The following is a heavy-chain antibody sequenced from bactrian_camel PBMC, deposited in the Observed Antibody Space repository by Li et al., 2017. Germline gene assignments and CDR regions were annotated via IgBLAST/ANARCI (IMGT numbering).Heavy chain of an antibody. CDR1: GFTASRDYLRDC. J-gene: IGHJ6*01. V-gene: IGHV3S1*01. D-gene: IGHD2*01. CDR2: IDTNSGST. CDR3: AAGRRGWCNDGRGYCCRTAPGDFGD. Sequence: HVQLVESGGGAVQAGGSLRLSCAASGFTASRDYLRDCMGWFRQALGKEREGVATIDTNSGSTSYADSVKCRFSISRDSANNTVYLRMSSLKIEDAAMYYCAAGRRGWCNDGRGYCCRTAPGDFGDWGRGTQVTVS.